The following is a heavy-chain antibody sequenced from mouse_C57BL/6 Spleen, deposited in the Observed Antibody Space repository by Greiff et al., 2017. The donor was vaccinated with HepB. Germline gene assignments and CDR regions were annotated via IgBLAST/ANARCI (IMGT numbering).Heavy chain of an antibody. J-gene: IGHJ3*01. CDR2: ISYDGSN. D-gene: IGHD2-3*01. Sequence: DVQLQESGPGLVKPSQSLSLTCSVTGYSITSGYYWNWIRQFPGNKLEWMGYISYDGSNNYNPSLKNRISITRDTSKNQFFLKLNSVTTEDTATYYCARGDDGYYKAWFAYWGQGTLVTVSA. CDR3: ARGDDGYYKAWFAY. CDR1: GYSITSGYY. V-gene: IGHV3-6*01.